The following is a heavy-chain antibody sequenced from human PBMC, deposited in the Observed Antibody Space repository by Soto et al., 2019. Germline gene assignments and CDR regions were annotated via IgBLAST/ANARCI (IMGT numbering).Heavy chain of an antibody. V-gene: IGHV4-30-4*01. D-gene: IGHD1-26*01. CDR3: ARGPGDGRISY. CDR1: GGSISSSDYY. J-gene: IGHJ4*02. Sequence: QVQLQESGPGLVKPSQTLSLTCTVSGGSISSSDYYWSWIRQPPGKGLEWIGYIYYSGSTYYNPSLKSRITISADTSNNQFSLKLSSVTAADTAVYYCARGPGDGRISYWGQGTLVTVSS. CDR2: IYYSGST.